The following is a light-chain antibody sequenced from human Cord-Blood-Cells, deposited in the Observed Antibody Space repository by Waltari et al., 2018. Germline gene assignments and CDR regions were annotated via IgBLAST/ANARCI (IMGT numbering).Light chain of an antibody. V-gene: IGLV2-11*01. CDR2: DVS. CDR1: SSDVCGYNH. J-gene: IGLJ3*02. CDR3: CSYAGSYTWV. Sequence: QSALTHPRSVSGSPGPSVTISCTGTSSDVCGYNHVSWYQQHPGKAPKLMIYDVSKRPSGVPDRFSGSKSGNTASLTISGLQAEDEADYYCCSYAGSYTWVFGGGTKLTVL.